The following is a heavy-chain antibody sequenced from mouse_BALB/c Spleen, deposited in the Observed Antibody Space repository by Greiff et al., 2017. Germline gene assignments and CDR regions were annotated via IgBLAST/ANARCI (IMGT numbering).Heavy chain of an antibody. J-gene: IGHJ4*01. V-gene: IGHV2-2*02. D-gene: IGHD4-1*01. CDR2: IWSGGST. CDR3: ARKLTGTFYAMDY. CDR1: GFSLTSYG. Sequence: QVQLKESGPGLVQPSQSLSITCTVSGFSLTSYGVHWVRQSPGKGLEWLGVIWSGGSTDYNAAFISRLSISKDNSKSQVFFKMNCLQANDTAIYYCARKLTGTFYAMDYWGQGTSVTVSS.